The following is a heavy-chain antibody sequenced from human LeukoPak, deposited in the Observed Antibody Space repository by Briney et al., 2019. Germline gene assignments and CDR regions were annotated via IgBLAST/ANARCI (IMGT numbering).Heavy chain of an antibody. J-gene: IGHJ5*02. CDR2: IYYSGST. Sequence: SETLSLTCTVSGGSISSSSYYWGWIRQPPGKGLEWIGSIYYSGSTYYNPSLKSRVTISVDTSKNQFSLKLSSVTAADTAVYYCARHRIAAAGTSLPFRWFDPWGQGTLVTVSS. V-gene: IGHV4-39*01. CDR3: ARHRIAAAGTSLPFRWFDP. CDR1: GGSISSSSYY. D-gene: IGHD6-13*01.